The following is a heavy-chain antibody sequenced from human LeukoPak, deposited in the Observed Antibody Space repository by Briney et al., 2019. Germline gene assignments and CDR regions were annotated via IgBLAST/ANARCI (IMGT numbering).Heavy chain of an antibody. V-gene: IGHV1-69*05. CDR2: IIPIFGTA. Sequence: ASVKVSCKASGGTFSSYAISWVRQAPGQGLEWMGGIIPIFGTANYAQRFQGRVTITTDESTSTAYMELSSLRSEDTAVYYCARDGPWDDFWSDNWFDPWGQGTLVTVSS. J-gene: IGHJ5*02. D-gene: IGHD3-3*01. CDR1: GGTFSSYA. CDR3: ARDGPWDDFWSDNWFDP.